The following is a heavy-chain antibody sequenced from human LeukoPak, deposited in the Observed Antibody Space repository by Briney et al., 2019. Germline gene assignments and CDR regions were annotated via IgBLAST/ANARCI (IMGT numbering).Heavy chain of an antibody. Sequence: KPGGSLRLSCAASGFTFSSYSMNWVRQAPGKGLEWVSSISSSSSYIYYADSVKGRFTISRDNAKNSLYLQMNSLRAEDTAVYYCARVLAGYYDSSGYSGNDAFDIRGQGTMVTVSS. CDR2: ISSSSSYI. V-gene: IGHV3-21*01. CDR1: GFTFSSYS. J-gene: IGHJ3*02. D-gene: IGHD3-22*01. CDR3: ARVLAGYYDSSGYSGNDAFDI.